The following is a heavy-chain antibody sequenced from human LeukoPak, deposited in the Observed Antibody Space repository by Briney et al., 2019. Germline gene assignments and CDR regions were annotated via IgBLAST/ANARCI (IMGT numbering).Heavy chain of an antibody. J-gene: IGHJ4*02. V-gene: IGHV3-33*01. CDR2: IWYHRNDV. CDR1: GFTFGSHG. D-gene: IGHD3-3*01. CDR3: ARDFWNEPSKYFDY. Sequence: PGGSLRLSCSASGFTFGSHGMHWVRQAPGKGLEWVALIWYHRNDVDYADSVKGRFTISRDNSKNTLYLQMNSVRAEDTAVYFCARDFWNEPSKYFDYWGQGTLVTVSS.